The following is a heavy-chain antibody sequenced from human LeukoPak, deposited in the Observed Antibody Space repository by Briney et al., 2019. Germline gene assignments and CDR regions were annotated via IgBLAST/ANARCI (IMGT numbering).Heavy chain of an antibody. D-gene: IGHD2-2*01. J-gene: IGHJ4*02. CDR2: ISSSSSYI. CDR3: ARGGNLYCSATSCYDFDY. V-gene: IGHV3-21*01. Sequence: PGGSLRLSCAACGFTLSRYSMNWLRQAPGKGLEWVSSISSSSSYIYYGDSVKGRFTISRDNAKNSLYLQINSLRAEDTAGYYCARGGNLYCSATSCYDFDYWRQGTLVTVFS. CDR1: GFTLSRYS.